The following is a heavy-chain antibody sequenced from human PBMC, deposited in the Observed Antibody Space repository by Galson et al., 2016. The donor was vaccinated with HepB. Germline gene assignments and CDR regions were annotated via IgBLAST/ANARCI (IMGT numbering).Heavy chain of an antibody. Sequence: SLRLSCAASGFTFSSYGMHWVRQAPGKGLEWVAVIWYDGSNKYYADSVKSRFTISRDNSKNTLYLQMNSLRAEDTAVYYCARKHETSGYADDFDMWGQGTMVTVSS. CDR1: GFTFSSYG. CDR3: ARKHETSGYADDFDM. CDR2: IWYDGSNK. J-gene: IGHJ3*02. V-gene: IGHV3-33*01. D-gene: IGHD3-22*01.